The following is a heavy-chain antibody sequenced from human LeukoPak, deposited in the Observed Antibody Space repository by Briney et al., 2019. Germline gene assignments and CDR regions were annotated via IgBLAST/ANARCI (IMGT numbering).Heavy chain of an antibody. Sequence: GESLKISCKGSGYSLTRYWIAWVRQMPGKGLEWMGIIYPGDSETRYSPSFQGQVIISVDKSISTAYLQWSSLKASDTAMYYCAILYDSSGTHNWFDPGGQGTLVSVSS. D-gene: IGHD3-22*01. V-gene: IGHV5-51*01. J-gene: IGHJ5*02. CDR3: AILYDSSGTHNWFDP. CDR1: GYSLTRYW. CDR2: IYPGDSET.